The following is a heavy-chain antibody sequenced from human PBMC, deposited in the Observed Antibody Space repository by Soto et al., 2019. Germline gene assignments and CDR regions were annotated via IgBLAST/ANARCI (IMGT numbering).Heavy chain of an antibody. J-gene: IGHJ4*02. D-gene: IGHD3-3*01. CDR3: ARLGYDFPSRPY. CDR1: GGTFSSYA. CDR2: IIPIFGTA. Sequence: SVKVSCKASGGTFSSYAISWVRQAPGQGLEWMGGIIPIFGTANYARKFQGRVTITADESTSTAYMELSSLRSEDTAVYYCARLGYDFPSRPYWGQGTLVTVSS. V-gene: IGHV1-69*13.